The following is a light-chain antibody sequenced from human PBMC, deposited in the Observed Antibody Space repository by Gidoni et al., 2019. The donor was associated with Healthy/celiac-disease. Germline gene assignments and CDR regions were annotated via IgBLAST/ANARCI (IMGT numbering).Light chain of an antibody. CDR3: CSYAGSKV. V-gene: IGLV2-23*01. Sequence: QSALTPPASVSGSPGQSITISCTGTSSDVGSYNLVPWYQQHPGKAPKLMIYEGSKRPSGVSNRFSGSKPGNTASLTISGLQAEDEADYYCCSYAGSKVFGGGTKLTVL. CDR1: SSDVGSYNL. J-gene: IGLJ3*02. CDR2: EGS.